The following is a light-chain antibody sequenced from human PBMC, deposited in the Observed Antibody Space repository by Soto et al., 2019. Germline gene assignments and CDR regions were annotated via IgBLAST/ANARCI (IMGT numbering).Light chain of an antibody. CDR1: QSLVHSSGYNY. CDR3: MQTLQTPFT. CDR2: LGS. Sequence: DIVMTQSPLSLPVTPGEPASISCRSSQSLVHSSGYNYLLWYLQKPGQSPQLLIYLGSNRASGVPDRFSGRGSGSVFTLKINRVEPEDVGIYYCMQTLQTPFTFGPGTMVDLK. V-gene: IGKV2-28*01. J-gene: IGKJ3*01.